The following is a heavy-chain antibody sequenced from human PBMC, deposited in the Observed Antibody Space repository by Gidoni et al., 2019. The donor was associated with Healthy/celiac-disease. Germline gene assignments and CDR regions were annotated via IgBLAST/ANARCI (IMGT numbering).Heavy chain of an antibody. V-gene: IGHV3-30*18. Sequence: QVQLVESGGGVVQPGRSLRLSCAASGFTFSSYGMHWVRQAPGKGLEWVAVISYDGSNKYYADSVKGRFTISRDNSKNTLYLQMNSLRAEDTAVYYCAKDRDYDSSGSLDYWGQGTLVTVSS. CDR1: GFTFSSYG. CDR2: ISYDGSNK. CDR3: AKDRDYDSSGSLDY. D-gene: IGHD3-22*01. J-gene: IGHJ4*02.